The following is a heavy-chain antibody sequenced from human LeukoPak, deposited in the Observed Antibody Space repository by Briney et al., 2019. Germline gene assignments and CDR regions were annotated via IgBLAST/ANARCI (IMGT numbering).Heavy chain of an antibody. D-gene: IGHD6-6*01. Sequence: PSETLSLTCTVSGGSIRSSNWWSWVRQPPGKGLECIGEIHHSGTTNYNPSLKSRVTISVDTSKNQFSLKLNSVTAADTAVYYCARASSIAARLDYWGQGTLVTVSS. V-gene: IGHV4-4*02. CDR1: GGSIRSSNW. CDR3: ARASSIAARLDY. CDR2: IHHSGTT. J-gene: IGHJ4*02.